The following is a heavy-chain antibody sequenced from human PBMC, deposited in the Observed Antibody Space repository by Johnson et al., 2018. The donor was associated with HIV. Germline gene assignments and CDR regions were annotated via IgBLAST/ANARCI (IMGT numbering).Heavy chain of an antibody. CDR3: AKDRSSSWYDGAFDI. J-gene: IGHJ3*02. CDR1: GFTFSSYA. D-gene: IGHD6-13*01. Sequence: QVQLVESGGGVVQPGRSLRLSCAASGFTFSSYAMHWVRQAPGKGLEWVAVISYDGSNKYYADSLKGRFPISRDNSKNTLYLQMNSLRAEDTAVYYCAKDRSSSWYDGAFDIWGQGTMVTVSS. V-gene: IGHV3-30-3*01. CDR2: ISYDGSNK.